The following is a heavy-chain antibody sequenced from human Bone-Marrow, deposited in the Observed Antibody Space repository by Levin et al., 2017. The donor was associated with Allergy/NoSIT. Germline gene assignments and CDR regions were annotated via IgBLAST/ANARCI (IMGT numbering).Heavy chain of an antibody. CDR1: GYSISSGYY. D-gene: IGHD3-10*01. V-gene: IGHV4-38-2*02. J-gene: IGHJ4*02. Sequence: SSETLSLTCAVSGYSISSGYYWGWIRQPPGKGLEWIGSIYHSGSTYYNPSLKSRVTISVDTSKNQFSLKLSSVTAADTAVYYCARDRYYYGSGSYPYFDYWGQGTLVTVSS. CDR3: ARDRYYYGSGSYPYFDY. CDR2: IYHSGST.